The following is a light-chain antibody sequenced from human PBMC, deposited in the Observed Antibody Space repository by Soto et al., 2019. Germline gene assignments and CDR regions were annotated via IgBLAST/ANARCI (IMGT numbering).Light chain of an antibody. V-gene: IGKV4-1*01. CDR1: QSLLYRSDNKNY. CDR3: QQYYYTPYT. Sequence: DIVMTQSPDSLAVSLDERATINCKSSQSLLYRSDNKNYLAWYQQKPGQPPKLLISWASTRESGVPDRFSGSGSGTDFTLTISSLQAEDVAFYYCQQYYYTPYTFGQGTKLEIK. CDR2: WAS. J-gene: IGKJ2*01.